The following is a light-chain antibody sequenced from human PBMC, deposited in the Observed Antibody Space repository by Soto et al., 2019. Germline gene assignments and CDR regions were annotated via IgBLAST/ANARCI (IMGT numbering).Light chain of an antibody. J-gene: IGKJ2*01. CDR1: QSVSSN. V-gene: IGKV3-15*01. CDR2: GAS. CDR3: QQYDNWPAYT. Sequence: IVMTQSPATLSVSPGERATLSCRASQSVSSNLAWYQQKSGRAPRLLIYGASTRATGIPARFSGSGSGTEFALTISSLQSEDFAVYFCQQYDNWPAYTFGQGTKLEIK.